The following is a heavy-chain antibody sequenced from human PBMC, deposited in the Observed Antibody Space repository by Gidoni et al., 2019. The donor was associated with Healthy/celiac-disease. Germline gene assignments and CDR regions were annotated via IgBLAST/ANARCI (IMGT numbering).Heavy chain of an antibody. CDR3: ARAQQLDQGGLDY. Sequence: QVQLVLSGAEVKKPGASVTVSCQVSGYSFTGYYMHWVRQAPGQGLEWMGWINPNSGGTNYAQKFQGRVTMTRDTSISTAYMELSRLRSDDTAVYYCARAQQLDQGGLDYWGQGTLVTVSS. J-gene: IGHJ4*02. CDR1: GYSFTGYY. D-gene: IGHD6-13*01. V-gene: IGHV1-2*02. CDR2: INPNSGGT.